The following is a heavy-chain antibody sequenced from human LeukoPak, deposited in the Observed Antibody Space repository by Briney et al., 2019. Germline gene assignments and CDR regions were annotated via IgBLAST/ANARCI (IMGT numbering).Heavy chain of an antibody. J-gene: IGHJ6*03. V-gene: IGHV4-4*07. Sequence: NPSETLSLTCTVSGGSISSYYWSWIRQPAGKGLEWIGRIYTSGSTNYNPSLKSRVTISVDKSKNQFSLKLSSVTAADTAVYYCARGHMELRNYYYYYMDVWGKGTTVTVPS. D-gene: IGHD1-7*01. CDR3: ARGHMELRNYYYYYMDV. CDR1: GGSISSYY. CDR2: IYTSGST.